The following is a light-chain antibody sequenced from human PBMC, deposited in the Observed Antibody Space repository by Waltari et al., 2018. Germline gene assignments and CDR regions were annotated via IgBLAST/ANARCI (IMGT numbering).Light chain of an antibody. Sequence: IQMTQSPSTLSASVGDTVTITCRASQSVSWLAWYQQKPGEAPKLLIYEASTLERGVPSRFSGRGSGTEFTLTISSLQPDDFATFFCQQYDTYSPHSFGQGTKLEIK. J-gene: IGKJ2*03. CDR2: EAS. CDR1: QSVSW. V-gene: IGKV1-5*03. CDR3: QQYDTYSPHS.